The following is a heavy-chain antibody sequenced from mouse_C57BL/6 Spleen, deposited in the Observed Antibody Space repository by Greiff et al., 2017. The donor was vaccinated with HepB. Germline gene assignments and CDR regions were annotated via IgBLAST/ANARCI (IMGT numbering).Heavy chain of an antibody. V-gene: IGHV1-61*01. CDR3: ARDYYGSSHSYWYFDV. Sequence: QVQLQQPGAELVRPGSSVKLSCKASGYTFTSYWMDWVKQRPGQGLEWIGNIYPSDSETHYNQKFKDKATLTVDKSSSTAYMQLSSLTSGDSAVYYCARDYYGSSHSYWYFDVWGTGTTVTVSS. D-gene: IGHD1-1*01. J-gene: IGHJ1*03. CDR1: GYTFTSYW. CDR2: IYPSDSET.